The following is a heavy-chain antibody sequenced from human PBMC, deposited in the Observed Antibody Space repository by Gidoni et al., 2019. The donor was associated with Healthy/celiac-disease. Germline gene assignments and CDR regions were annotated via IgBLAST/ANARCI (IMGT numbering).Heavy chain of an antibody. CDR3: ARQVIAAEFLDY. Sequence: EVQLVQSGAEVKKPGEALKIYWKGSGYSFTSYWIGWVRQMPGQGLEWMGIIYPGDSATRYSPSFQGQVTISADKSISTAYLQWSSLKASDTAMYYCARQVIAAEFLDYWGQGTLVTVSS. D-gene: IGHD6-13*01. CDR2: IYPGDSAT. J-gene: IGHJ4*02. V-gene: IGHV5-51*01. CDR1: GYSFTSYW.